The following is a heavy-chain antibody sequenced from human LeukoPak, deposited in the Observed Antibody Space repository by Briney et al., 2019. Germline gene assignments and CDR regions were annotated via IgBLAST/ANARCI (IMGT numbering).Heavy chain of an antibody. CDR2: INHSGST. CDR1: GGSFSGYY. V-gene: IGHV4-34*01. J-gene: IGHJ4*02. Sequence: SETLSLTCAVYGGSFSGYYWSWIRQPPGKGLEWIGEINHSGSTNYNPSLKSQVTISVDTSKNQFSLKLSSVTAADTAVYYCARGSHYYGSGSYSSSWYPYWGQGTLVTVSS. CDR3: ARGSHYYGSGSYSSSWYPY. D-gene: IGHD3-10*01.